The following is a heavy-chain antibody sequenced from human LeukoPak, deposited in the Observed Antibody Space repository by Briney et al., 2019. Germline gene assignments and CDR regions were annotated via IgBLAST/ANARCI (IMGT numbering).Heavy chain of an antibody. CDR1: GFTFDDYA. D-gene: IGHD3-10*01. J-gene: IGHJ4*02. Sequence: GGSLRLSCAASGFTFDDYAMHWVRQAPGKGLEWVSSISSSSSYIYYADSVRGRFTISRDNSKNTLYLQMNSLRVEDTAVYYCARVGGHWGQGTLVTVSS. V-gene: IGHV3-21*04. CDR3: ARVGGH. CDR2: ISSSSSYI.